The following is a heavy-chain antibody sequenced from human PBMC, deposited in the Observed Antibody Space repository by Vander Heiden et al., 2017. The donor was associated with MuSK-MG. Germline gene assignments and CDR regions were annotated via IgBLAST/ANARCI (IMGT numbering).Heavy chain of an antibody. D-gene: IGHD2-2*01. CDR1: GFTFSSYW. CDR2: RKQDGMEK. V-gene: IGHV3-7*01. Sequence: EVQLVESGGGLVQPGGSLRLSCAASGFTFSSYWMGGDRQAPGKGLEWWANRKQDGMEKYYVDSVKGRLTLSRDNAKNSWYLQMNSLGAEDTAVYYCARGGGVRARKKYYYDGMDVWGQGTTGTLSS. CDR3: ARGGGVRARKKYYYDGMDV. J-gene: IGHJ6*02.